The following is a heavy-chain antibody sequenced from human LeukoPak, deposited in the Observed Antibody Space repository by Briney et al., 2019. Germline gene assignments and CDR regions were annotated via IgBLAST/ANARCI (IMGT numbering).Heavy chain of an antibody. CDR3: ARDLGVSNWGNPFDY. Sequence: SVKVSCKASGGTFSSYAISWVRQAPGRGLEWMGGIIPIFGTANYAQKFQGRVTITTDESTSTAYMELSSLRSEDTAVYYCARDLGVSNWGNPFDYWGQGTLVTVSS. CDR2: IIPIFGTA. V-gene: IGHV1-69*05. D-gene: IGHD7-27*01. CDR1: GGTFSSYA. J-gene: IGHJ4*02.